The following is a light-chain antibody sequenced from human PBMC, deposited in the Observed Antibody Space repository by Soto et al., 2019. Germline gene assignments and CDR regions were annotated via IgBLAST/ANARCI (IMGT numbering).Light chain of an antibody. Sequence: QSVLTQSPSASASLGASVKLTCTLSSGHSSYAIAWHQQQPEKGPRYLMKLSSDGSHSKGDGIPDRFSGSSSGAERYLTISRLQSEDEADYYCQNWDTGARVVFGGGTPLTVL. J-gene: IGLJ2*01. CDR2: LSSDGSH. CDR1: SGHSSYA. CDR3: QNWDTGARVV. V-gene: IGLV4-69*01.